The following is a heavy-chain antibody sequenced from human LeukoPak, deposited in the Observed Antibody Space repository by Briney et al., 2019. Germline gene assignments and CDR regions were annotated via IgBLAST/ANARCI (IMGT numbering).Heavy chain of an antibody. D-gene: IGHD6-13*01. CDR3: ARAPRQLVSYYYYYMDV. CDR2: ISAYNGNT. V-gene: IGHV1-18*01. Sequence: ASVKVSCKASGYTFTSYGISWVRQAPGQGLEWMGWISAYNGNTNYAQKLQGRVTMTTDTSTSTAYMKLRSLRSDDTAVYYCARAPRQLVSYYYYYMDVWGKGTTVTVSS. CDR1: GYTFTSYG. J-gene: IGHJ6*03.